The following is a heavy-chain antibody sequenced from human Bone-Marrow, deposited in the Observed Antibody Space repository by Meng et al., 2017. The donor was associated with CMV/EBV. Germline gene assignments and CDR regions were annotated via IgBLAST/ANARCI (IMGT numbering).Heavy chain of an antibody. D-gene: IGHD2/OR15-2a*01. CDR1: GFTFSSYN. CDR2: ISSSSSYI. V-gene: IGHV3-21*01. Sequence: GSLRLSCAASGFTFSSYNMNWVRQAPGKGLEWVSSISSSSSYIYYGDSVKGRFTISRDNAKNSLYLQMNSLRAEDTAVYYCARDQFYSMDYWGQGTLVTVSS. J-gene: IGHJ4*02. CDR3: ARDQFYSMDY.